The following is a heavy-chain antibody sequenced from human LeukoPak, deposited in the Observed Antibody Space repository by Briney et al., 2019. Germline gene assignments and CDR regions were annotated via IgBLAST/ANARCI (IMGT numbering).Heavy chain of an antibody. CDR3: ARDFPRSGSYYSGMDV. V-gene: IGHV1-18*04. CDR1: GYTFTSYG. Sequence: ASVKVSCKASGYTFTSYGISWVRQAPGQGLEWMGWISAYNGNTNCAQKLQGRVTMTTDTSTSTAYMELRSLRFDDTAVYYCARDFPRSGSYYSGMDVWGKGTTVTVSS. D-gene: IGHD3-10*01. CDR2: ISAYNGNT. J-gene: IGHJ6*04.